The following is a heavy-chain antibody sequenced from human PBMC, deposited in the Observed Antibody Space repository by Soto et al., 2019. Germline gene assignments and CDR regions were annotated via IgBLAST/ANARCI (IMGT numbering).Heavy chain of an antibody. CDR3: ARGDGRGSTGFYYYYGMDV. CDR1: GFTFNNYF. Sequence: QVQLVQSGAEVKKPGASVKVSCKASGFTFNNYFFHWVRQAPRQGLEWMGIISPYDGSTNYEQSLQGRVTMTSDKSTSTVYMELSSLRSEDTAVYYCARGDGRGSTGFYYYYGMDVWGHGTTVTVSS. D-gene: IGHD1-26*01. J-gene: IGHJ6*02. V-gene: IGHV1-46*02. CDR2: ISPYDGST.